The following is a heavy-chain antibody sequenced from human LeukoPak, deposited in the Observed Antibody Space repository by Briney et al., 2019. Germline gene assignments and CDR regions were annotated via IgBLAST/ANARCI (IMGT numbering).Heavy chain of an antibody. V-gene: IGHV4-59*01. CDR1: GGSISSYY. J-gene: IGHJ5*02. CDR3: ARDYDSSGYYPNWFDP. D-gene: IGHD3-22*01. Sequence: SETLSLTSTVSGGSISSYYWSWIRQPPGKGLEWIGYIYYSGSTNYNPSLKSRVTISVDTSKNQFSLKLSSVTAADTAVYYCARDYDSSGYYPNWFDPWGQGTLVTVSS. CDR2: IYYSGST.